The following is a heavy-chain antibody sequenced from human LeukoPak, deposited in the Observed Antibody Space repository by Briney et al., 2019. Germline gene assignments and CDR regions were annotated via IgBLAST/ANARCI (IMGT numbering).Heavy chain of an antibody. J-gene: IGHJ4*02. V-gene: IGHV4-30-2*01. D-gene: IGHD6-6*01. CDR1: GGSISSGGYY. CDR3: ARDEQLEPL. CDR2: IYHSGST. Sequence: PSETLSLTCTVSGGSISSGGYYWSWIRQPPGKGLEWIGYIYHSGSTYYNPSLKSRVTISVDRSKNQFSLKLSSVTAADTAVYYCARDEQLEPLWGQGTLVTVSS.